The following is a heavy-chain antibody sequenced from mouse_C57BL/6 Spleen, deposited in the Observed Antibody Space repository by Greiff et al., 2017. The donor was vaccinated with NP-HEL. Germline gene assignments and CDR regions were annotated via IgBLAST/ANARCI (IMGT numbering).Heavy chain of an antibody. CDR1: GYTFTSYW. CDR2: IDPYSGCP. V-gene: IGHV1-72*01. J-gene: IGHJ4*01. D-gene: IGHD2-1*01. Sequence: QVQLQQPGAELVKPGASVKLSCKASGYTFTSYWLHWVKQRPGRGLEWIGRIDPYSGCPKYNAQFKSKATLTVDKPSRTAYMQLSSLTSEDSAVYYCANGNSYYAMDYWGKGTSVTVSS. CDR3: ANGNSYYAMDY.